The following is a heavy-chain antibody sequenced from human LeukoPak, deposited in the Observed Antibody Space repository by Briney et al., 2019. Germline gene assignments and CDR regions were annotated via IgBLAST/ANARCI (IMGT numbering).Heavy chain of an antibody. D-gene: IGHD1-14*01. Sequence: GGSLILSCAASGFTVITNDMTWVRQAPGKGLEWVSVLYSDGNTKYADSVQGRFTISRDNSKNTLYLEMNSLSPDDTAVYYCARGVEPLAANTLAYWGQGTLVTVYS. CDR1: GFTVITND. CDR2: LYSDGNT. J-gene: IGHJ4*02. CDR3: ARGVEPLAANTLAY. V-gene: IGHV3-53*01.